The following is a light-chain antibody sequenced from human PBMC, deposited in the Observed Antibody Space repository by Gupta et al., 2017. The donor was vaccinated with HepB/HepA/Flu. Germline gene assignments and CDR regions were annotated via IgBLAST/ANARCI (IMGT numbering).Light chain of an antibody. Sequence: QPVLTQPPSVSGAPGQRVTVSCTGSRSNIGAGYHVHGYRHLPGTAPKLLIYANSNRPSGVPDRFSGYKSGTSASLAITELQADDEAYYYCQSYDTSLSEVFGTGTKVTVL. CDR1: RSNIGAGYH. J-gene: IGLJ1*01. CDR3: QSYDTSLSEV. V-gene: IGLV1-40*01. CDR2: ANS.